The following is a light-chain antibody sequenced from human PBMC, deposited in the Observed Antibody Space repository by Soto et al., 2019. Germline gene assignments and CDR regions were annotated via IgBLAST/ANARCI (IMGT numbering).Light chain of an antibody. CDR2: SAS. J-gene: IGKJ1*01. CDR3: QQHAAYPRD. V-gene: IGKV1-17*03. Sequence: DIQVTQSPSAMSAAVGDRVTITCRTSQDISNRLGWFQQRPGKAPKRLISSASTLETGVPSRFSGTGSGTEFTLTISSLQTEYFATDYCQQHAAYPRDFGQGTKV. CDR1: QDISNR.